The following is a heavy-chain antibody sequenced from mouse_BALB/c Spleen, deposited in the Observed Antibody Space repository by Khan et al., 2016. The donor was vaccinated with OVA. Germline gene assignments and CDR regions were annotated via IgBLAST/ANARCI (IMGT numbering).Heavy chain of an antibody. D-gene: IGHD1-1*02. CDR1: GFSLTSYG. CDR2: IWAGGST. J-gene: IGHJ1*01. CDR3: ASCGGGPYWYFDV. Sequence: QVQLQQSGPGLVAPSQSLSITCTVSGFSLTSYGVHWVRQPPGKGLEWLGVIWAGGSTNYNSAIMSRLSISKDNSKSHVFLKMNRLQTDDTAMYYWASCGGGPYWYFDVWGAGTTVTVSS. V-gene: IGHV2-9*02.